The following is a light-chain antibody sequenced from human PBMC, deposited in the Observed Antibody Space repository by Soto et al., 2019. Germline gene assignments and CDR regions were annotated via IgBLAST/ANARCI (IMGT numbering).Light chain of an antibody. CDR1: QSVRSN. V-gene: IGKV3-20*01. Sequence: EIVMTQSPATLSVSPWERVTLSCRASQSVRSNLAWYQQKPGQAPRLLIYGASNRATGIPDRFSGSGSGTDFTLTISRLEPEDFAVYYCQQYGSSGTFGQGTKVDIK. CDR3: QQYGSSGT. CDR2: GAS. J-gene: IGKJ1*01.